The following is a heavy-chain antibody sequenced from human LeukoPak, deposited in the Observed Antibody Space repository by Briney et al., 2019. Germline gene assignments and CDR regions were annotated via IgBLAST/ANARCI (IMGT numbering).Heavy chain of an antibody. Sequence: GGSLRLSCAASGFTYSSYSMTWVRQAPGKGLEWVSSISSSSSYIYYADSVKGRFTISRDNAKNSLYLQMNSLRAEDTAVYYCARGDDYAGAFDIWGQGTMVTVSS. CDR1: GFTYSSYS. V-gene: IGHV3-21*01. D-gene: IGHD4-17*01. CDR2: ISSSSSYI. J-gene: IGHJ3*02. CDR3: ARGDDYAGAFDI.